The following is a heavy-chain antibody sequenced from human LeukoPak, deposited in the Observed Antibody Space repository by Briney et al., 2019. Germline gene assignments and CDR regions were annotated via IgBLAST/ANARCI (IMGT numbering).Heavy chain of an antibody. CDR1: GYTFTSYD. CDR2: MNPNSGNT. Sequence: ASVKVSCKASGYTFTSYDINWVRQATGQGLEWMGWMNPNSGNTGYAQRFQGRVTMTRNTSISTAYMELSSLRSEDTAVYYCARARSTMTPDAFDIWGQGTMVTVSS. CDR3: ARARSTMTPDAFDI. V-gene: IGHV1-8*01. D-gene: IGHD3-22*01. J-gene: IGHJ3*02.